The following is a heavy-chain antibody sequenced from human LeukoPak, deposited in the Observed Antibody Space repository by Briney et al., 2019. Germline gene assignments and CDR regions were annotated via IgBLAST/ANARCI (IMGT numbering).Heavy chain of an antibody. V-gene: IGHV4-34*01. CDR1: GGSFSGYY. J-gene: IGHJ5*02. Sequence: SETLSLTCSVDGGSFSGYYWSWIRQPPGKGLEWIGEINHRGSTNFNPSLKSRVTISVDTSKNQFSLKLSSVTAADTAVYYCAGLEDRYSYGSEPFDPWGQGTLVTVSS. CDR2: INHRGST. CDR3: AGLEDRYSYGSEPFDP. D-gene: IGHD5-18*01.